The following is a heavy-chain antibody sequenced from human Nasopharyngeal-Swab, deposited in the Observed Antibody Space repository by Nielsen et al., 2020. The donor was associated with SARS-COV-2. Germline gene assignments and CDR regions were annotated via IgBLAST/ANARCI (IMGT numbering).Heavy chain of an antibody. CDR2: INHSGST. V-gene: IGHV4-34*01. D-gene: IGHD3-10*01. Sequence: WIRQPPGKGLEWIGEINHSGSTNYNPSLKSRVTISVDTSKNQFSLKLSSVTAADTAVYYCARGRRVVRGVIITNCYYYYYMDVWGKGTTVTVSS. CDR3: ARGRRVVRGVIITNCYYYYYMDV. J-gene: IGHJ6*03.